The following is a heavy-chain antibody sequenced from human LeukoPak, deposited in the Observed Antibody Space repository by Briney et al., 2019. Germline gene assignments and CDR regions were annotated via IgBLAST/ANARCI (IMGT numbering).Heavy chain of an antibody. D-gene: IGHD1/OR15-1a*01. V-gene: IGHV1-46*01. Sequence: GASVKVSCKASGYTFTGYYMHWVRQAPGQGLEWMGIINPSAGSTSYAQKFQGRVTMTRDTSTSTVYMELSSLRSEDTAIYYCARDSGTTNAFDIWGQGTLVTVSS. CDR3: ARDSGTTNAFDI. CDR2: INPSAGST. CDR1: GYTFTGYY. J-gene: IGHJ3*02.